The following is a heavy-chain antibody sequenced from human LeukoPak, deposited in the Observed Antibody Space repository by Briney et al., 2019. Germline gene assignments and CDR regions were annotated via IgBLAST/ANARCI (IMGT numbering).Heavy chain of an antibody. CDR2: INHSGST. CDR1: GGSFSGYY. D-gene: IGHD2-2*02. CDR3: ARGALGYCSSTSCYSGGGYYYYYMDV. V-gene: IGHV4-34*01. J-gene: IGHJ6*03. Sequence: SETLSLTCAVYGGSFSGYYWGWIRQPPGKGLEWIGEINHSGSTNYNPSLKSRVTISVDTSKNQFSLKLSSVTAADTAVYYCARGALGYCSSTSCYSGGGYYYYYMDVWGKGTTVTVSS.